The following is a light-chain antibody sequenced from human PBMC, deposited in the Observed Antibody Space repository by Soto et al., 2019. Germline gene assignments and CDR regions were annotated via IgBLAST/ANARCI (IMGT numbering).Light chain of an antibody. CDR3: QQANSFPWT. CDR1: HSISRY. CDR2: GAN. V-gene: IGKV1-12*01. Sequence: QMTQSPSSVSASVGDRVTITCRASHSISRYLAWYQQQLGKAPRLLIYGANNLQPGVPTRFSGTGSGTEFTLTIHNLQPEDAAIYSCQQANSFPWTFGQGT. J-gene: IGKJ1*01.